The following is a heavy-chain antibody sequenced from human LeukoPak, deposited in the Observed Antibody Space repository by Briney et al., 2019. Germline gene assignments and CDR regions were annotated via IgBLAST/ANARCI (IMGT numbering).Heavy chain of an antibody. CDR3: ASGSSSWYYFDY. CDR1: GFTFSTYG. CDR2: ISYDGSNK. V-gene: IGHV3-30*03. D-gene: IGHD6-13*01. Sequence: PGRSLRLSCAASGFTFSTYGMHWVRQAPGKGLEWVAVISYDGSNKYYADSVKGRFTISRDNSKNTLYLQMNSLRAEDTALYYCASGSSSWYYFDYWGQGTLVTVSS. J-gene: IGHJ4*02.